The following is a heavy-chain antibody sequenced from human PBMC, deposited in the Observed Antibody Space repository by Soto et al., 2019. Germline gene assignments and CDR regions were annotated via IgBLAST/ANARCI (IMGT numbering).Heavy chain of an antibody. CDR2: IYWNDDK. D-gene: IGHD6-13*01. J-gene: IGHJ4*02. CDR3: AHRGYSSSWCHFDY. CDR1: GFSLSTSGVG. Sequence: QLTLKESGPTLVKPTQTLTLTCTFSGFSLSTSGVGVGWIRQPPGKALEWLALIYWNDDKRYSPSLKSRLTITKDTSKNQVVLTMTNMDPVDTATYYCAHRGYSSSWCHFDYWGQGTLVTVAS. V-gene: IGHV2-5*01.